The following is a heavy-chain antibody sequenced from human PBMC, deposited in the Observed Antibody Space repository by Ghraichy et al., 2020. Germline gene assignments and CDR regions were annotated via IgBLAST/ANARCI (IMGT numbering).Heavy chain of an antibody. CDR1: GGSISSTLSY. CDR3: ARHRRDVVAATTFFDS. D-gene: IGHD2-15*01. CDR2: IYHSGST. Sequence: SETLSLTCNVSGGSISSTLSYWGWIRQPPGKGLEWIATIYHSGSTYYNPSLRTRVTITVDSSKSQFSLRLSAMAAADTAVYCCARHRRDVVAATTFFDSWGQGILVTVSS. J-gene: IGHJ4*02. V-gene: IGHV4-39*01.